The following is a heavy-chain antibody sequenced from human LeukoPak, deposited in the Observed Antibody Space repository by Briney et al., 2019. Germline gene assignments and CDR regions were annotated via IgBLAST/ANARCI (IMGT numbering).Heavy chain of an antibody. J-gene: IGHJ4*02. V-gene: IGHV3-20*04. CDR3: ARDTFRVTTPYHYDSSGYQPFDY. D-gene: IGHD3-22*01. CDR1: GFTFDDYG. Sequence: GGSLRLSCAVSGFTFDDYGMSWVRQAPGKGLEWVSGINWNGGSTGYADSVKGRFTISRDNAKNSLYLQMNSLRAEDTALYYCARDTFRVTTPYHYDSSGYQPFDYWGQGALVTVSS. CDR2: INWNGGST.